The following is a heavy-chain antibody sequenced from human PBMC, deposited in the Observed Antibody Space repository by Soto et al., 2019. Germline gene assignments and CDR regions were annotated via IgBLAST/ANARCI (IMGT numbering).Heavy chain of an antibody. CDR2: INPNSGGT. V-gene: IGHV1-2*04. D-gene: IGHD1-26*01. CDR1: GYTFTGYY. J-gene: IGHJ3*02. CDR3: ARAIVGATGRDAFAI. Sequence: QVQLVQSGAEVKKPGASVKVSCKASGYTFTGYYMHWVRQAPGQGLEWMGWINPNSGGTNYAQKFQGWVTMTRDTSISTAYMELSRLRSDDTAVYYCARAIVGATGRDAFAIWGQGTMVTVSS.